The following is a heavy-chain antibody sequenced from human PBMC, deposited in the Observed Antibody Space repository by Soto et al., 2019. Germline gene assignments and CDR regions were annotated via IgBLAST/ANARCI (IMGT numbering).Heavy chain of an antibody. Sequence: EVQVVEIGGSLIQPGGSLRLSCEVSGFTVSNEYENWVRQAPGKGLEWVSVIYSGGSTYYADSVKGRFTISRDNSKNTVHFQMTSLTADDTAVYYCARGRWYGMDVWGQGTTVIVSS. CDR1: GFTVSNEY. CDR3: ARGRWYGMDV. CDR2: IYSGGST. D-gene: IGHD2-15*01. J-gene: IGHJ6*02. V-gene: IGHV3-53*02.